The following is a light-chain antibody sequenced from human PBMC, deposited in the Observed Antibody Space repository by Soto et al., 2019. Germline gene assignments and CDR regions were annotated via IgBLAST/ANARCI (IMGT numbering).Light chain of an antibody. Sequence: EIVMTQTPGTLAVSPGERATLSRRASQSVSSYLAWYQQKPGQAPRLLIYGASSRATGIPDRFSGSGSGTDLTLTISRLEPADFAVCYCQQYGSSLSITFGQGTRLEIK. CDR1: QSVSSY. V-gene: IGKV3-20*01. CDR3: QQYGSSLSIT. J-gene: IGKJ5*01. CDR2: GAS.